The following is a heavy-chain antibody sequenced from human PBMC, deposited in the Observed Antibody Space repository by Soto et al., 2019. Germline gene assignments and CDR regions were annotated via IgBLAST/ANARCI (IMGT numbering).Heavy chain of an antibody. CDR1: GRSFSVYY. Sequence: ETLYLTCATYGRSFSVYYWDLLRQPSGKGLEWIGSIYYSGSTYYNPSLKSRVTISVDTSKIQFSLKLSSVTAADTAVYYWAIHINFGITIYGMDVWGQGTTVNVSS. J-gene: IGHJ6*02. CDR2: IYYSGST. V-gene: IGHV4-39*01. D-gene: IGHD3-3*02. CDR3: AIHINFGITIYGMDV.